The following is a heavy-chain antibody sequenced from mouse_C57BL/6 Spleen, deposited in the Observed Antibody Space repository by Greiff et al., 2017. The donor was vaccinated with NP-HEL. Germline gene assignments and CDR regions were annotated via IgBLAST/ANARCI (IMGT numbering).Heavy chain of an antibody. CDR1: GYTFTSYW. CDR3: ARGDGPFAY. CDR2: IDPSGSYT. J-gene: IGHJ3*01. V-gene: IGHV1-69*01. Sequence: VQLQESGAELVMPGASVKLSCKASGYTFTSYWMHWVKQRPGQGLEWIGYIDPSGSYTNYNQKFKGKSTLTVDKSSSTAYMQLSSLTSEDSAVYYGARGDGPFAYWGQGTLVTVSA. D-gene: IGHD1-2*01.